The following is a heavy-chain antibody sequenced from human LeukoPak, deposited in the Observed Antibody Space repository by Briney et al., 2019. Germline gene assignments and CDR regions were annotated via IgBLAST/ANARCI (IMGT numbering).Heavy chain of an antibody. J-gene: IGHJ6*03. D-gene: IGHD3-3*01. CDR2: IWYDGSNK. Sequence: GGSLRLSCSASKFRFSDYGMHWVRQAPGKGLEWVAVIWYDGSNKYYADSVKGRFTIPRDNSKNTLYLQMNSLRAEDTAVYYCAKDNWNSRYDFWSGYIMDVWGKGTTVTVSS. CDR3: AKDNWNSRYDFWSGYIMDV. V-gene: IGHV3-33*06. CDR1: KFRFSDYG.